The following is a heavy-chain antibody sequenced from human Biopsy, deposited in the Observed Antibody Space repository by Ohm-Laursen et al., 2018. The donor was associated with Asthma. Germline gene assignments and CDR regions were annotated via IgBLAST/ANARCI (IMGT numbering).Heavy chain of an antibody. CDR1: GSMFRSFG. CDR2: IKHDGSEN. Sequence: SLRLSCAASGSMFRSFGMHWVRQVPGRGLEWVANIKHDGSENNHVDSLKGRFTISRDNAKNSLYLQMNSLRAEDTAVYYCARTFHFWSPYHAEHYQLWGQGTLVTVSS. D-gene: IGHD3-3*02. V-gene: IGHV3-7*01. CDR3: ARTFHFWSPYHAEHYQL. J-gene: IGHJ1*01.